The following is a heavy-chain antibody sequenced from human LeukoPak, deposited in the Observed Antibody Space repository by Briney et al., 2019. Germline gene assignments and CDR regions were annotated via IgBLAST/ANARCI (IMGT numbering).Heavy chain of an antibody. CDR3: AADIDYYDGSGYYKNFDY. CDR2: IVVGSDNT. Sequence: GASVKVSCKASGFTXTSSAVQWVRQARGQRLEWIGWIVVGSDNTDYAQKFQERVTITRDMSTTTAYMELSSLRSKDTAVYYCAADIDYYDGSGYYKNFDYWGQGTLVTVSS. CDR1: GFTXTSSA. V-gene: IGHV1-58*01. J-gene: IGHJ4*02. D-gene: IGHD3-22*01.